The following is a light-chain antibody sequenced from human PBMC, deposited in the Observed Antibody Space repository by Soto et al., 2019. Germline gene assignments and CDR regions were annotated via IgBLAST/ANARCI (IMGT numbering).Light chain of an antibody. V-gene: IGKV1-5*01. CDR2: DAS. J-gene: IGKJ1*01. CDR1: QSISNW. CDR3: QQYNDCSWT. Sequence: DIQMTQSPSTLSASLGDRVTITCRASQSISNWLAWYQQKPGKAPKLLIYDASSLESGVPSRFSGSGSGTEFTLTISSLQPDDFATYYCQQYNDCSWTFGQGTKVEIK.